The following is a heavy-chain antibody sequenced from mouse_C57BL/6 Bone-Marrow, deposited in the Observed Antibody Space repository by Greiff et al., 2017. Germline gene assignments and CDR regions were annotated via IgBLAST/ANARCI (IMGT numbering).Heavy chain of an antibody. V-gene: IGHV14-4*01. J-gene: IGHJ2*01. CDR3: SSLDGNYCDF. Sequence: VQLQQSGAELVRPGASVKLSCTASGFNIKDDYIHWVKQRPEQGLEWIGWLDPEIGDTEYASKFQGKATITSDTSSNPAYLRLSSLTSEDTAVYYCSSLDGNYCDFWGQGTPLTVAS. CDR2: LDPEIGDT. CDR1: GFNIKDDY. D-gene: IGHD2-1*01.